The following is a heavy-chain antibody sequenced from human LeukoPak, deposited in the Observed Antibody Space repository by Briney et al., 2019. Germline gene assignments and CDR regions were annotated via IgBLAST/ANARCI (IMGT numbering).Heavy chain of an antibody. V-gene: IGHV4-31*03. CDR3: ALGYCGGGSCYAREYFQH. D-gene: IGHD2-15*01. CDR1: GGSISSGGYC. J-gene: IGHJ1*01. CDR2: IYYSGST. Sequence: SQTLSLTCTVSGGSISSGGYCWTWIRQHPGKGLEWIGYIYYSGSTYYNPSLKSRVTISVDTSKNQFSLRLSSVTAADTAVYYCALGYCGGGSCYAREYFQHWGQGNLVTVSS.